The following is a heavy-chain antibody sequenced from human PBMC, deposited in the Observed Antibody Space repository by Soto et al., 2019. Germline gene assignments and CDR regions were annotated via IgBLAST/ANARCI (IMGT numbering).Heavy chain of an antibody. Sequence: QVQLVESGGGVVQAGTSLRVSCVGSGFTFRSYVIHWVRQAPGKGLEWVALTSYDGSDKYYGDSVRGRFTISRDNSRNTVDLQMDSLRLEDTALYYCARGGTRGGLDVWGQGTLVSVSS. CDR2: TSYDGSDK. CDR3: ARGGTRGGLDV. V-gene: IGHV3-30*19. J-gene: IGHJ1*01. CDR1: GFTFRSYV. D-gene: IGHD3-16*01.